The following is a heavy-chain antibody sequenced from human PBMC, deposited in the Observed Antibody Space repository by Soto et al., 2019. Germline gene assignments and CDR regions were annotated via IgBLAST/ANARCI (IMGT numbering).Heavy chain of an antibody. J-gene: IGHJ3*02. V-gene: IGHV4-34*01. CDR2: MSHSGGT. CDR1: GGFVSSGSYY. CDR3: ARVERGTATTVVDAFDI. Sequence: QVQLQQWGAGLLKPSETLSLTCAVYGGFVSSGSYYWSWIRQPPGKGLEWIGEMSHSGGTHFNPSHKGRVTTSVDTSKNQFSLKMSSVTAADTALYYCARVERGTATTVVDAFDIWGPGTMVTVSS. D-gene: IGHD1-1*01.